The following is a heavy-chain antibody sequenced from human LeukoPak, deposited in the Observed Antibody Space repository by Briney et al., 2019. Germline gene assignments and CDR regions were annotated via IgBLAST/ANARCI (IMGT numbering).Heavy chain of an antibody. V-gene: IGHV1-69*05. Sequence: SVKVSCKASGGTFSSYAISWVRQAPGQGLEWMGGIIPIFGTANYAQKFQGRVTITTDESTSTAYMELSSLRSEDTAVYYCAHRCSGGSCYCYWGQGTLVTVSS. CDR2: IIPIFGTA. J-gene: IGHJ4*02. CDR3: AHRCSGGSCYCY. CDR1: GGTFSSYA. D-gene: IGHD2-15*01.